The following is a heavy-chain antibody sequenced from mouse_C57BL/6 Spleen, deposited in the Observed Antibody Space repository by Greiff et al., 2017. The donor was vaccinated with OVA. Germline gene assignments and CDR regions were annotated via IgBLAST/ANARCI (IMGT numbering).Heavy chain of an antibody. Sequence: EVKLVESGGGLVKPGGSLKLSCAASGFTFSSYAMSWVRQTPEKRLEWVATISDGGSYTYYPDNVKGRFTLSSDNAKNHLYLQMSHLKSEDTAMYYCARAITTVVALYWYFDVWGTGTTVTVSS. CDR2: ISDGGSYT. D-gene: IGHD1-1*01. V-gene: IGHV5-4*03. CDR3: ARAITTVVALYWYFDV. CDR1: GFTFSSYA. J-gene: IGHJ1*03.